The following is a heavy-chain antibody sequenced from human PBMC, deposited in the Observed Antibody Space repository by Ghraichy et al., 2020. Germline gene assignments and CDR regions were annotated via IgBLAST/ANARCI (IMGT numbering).Heavy chain of an antibody. D-gene: IGHD5-24*01. V-gene: IGHV3-23*01. CDR2: VSGSGGTT. CDR1: GFIFSSFA. Sequence: GGSLRLSCAASGFIFSSFAMNWFRQVPGKGLEWVSTVSGSGGTTHYADSVKGRFTVSRDNSKKRLYLQMNNLRAEDTAVYYCAKDLLMATGGTFDSWGQGSLVTVSS. J-gene: IGHJ4*02. CDR3: AKDLLMATGGTFDS.